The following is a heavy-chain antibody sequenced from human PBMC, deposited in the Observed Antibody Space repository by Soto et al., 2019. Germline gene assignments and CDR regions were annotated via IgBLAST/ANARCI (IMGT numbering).Heavy chain of an antibody. D-gene: IGHD2-21*02. J-gene: IGHJ6*02. Sequence: GESLKISCQGSGYMFTNYWIKWVRQVSGGGLGWLGRIDPSDSYTKYNPSFQGHVTISADKSTSTAYLQWSSLRASDTAVYYCAXHNFFCGGDCNSSGMDVWGQGTTVTVSS. CDR2: IDPSDSYT. CDR3: AXHNFFCGGDCNSSGMDV. CDR1: GYMFTNYW. V-gene: IGHV5-10-1*01.